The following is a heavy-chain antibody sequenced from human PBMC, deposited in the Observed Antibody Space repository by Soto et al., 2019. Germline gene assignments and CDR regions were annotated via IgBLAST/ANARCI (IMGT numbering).Heavy chain of an antibody. D-gene: IGHD6-6*01. CDR3: AKDPYYSSSSPFDY. J-gene: IGHJ4*02. CDR2: ISWNSGSI. Sequence: PGGSLRLSCAASGFTFDDYAMHWVRQAPGKGLEWVSGISWNSGSIGYADSVKGRFTISRDNAKNSLYLQMNSLRAEDTALYYCAKDPYYSSSSPFDYWGQGTLVTVSS. V-gene: IGHV3-9*01. CDR1: GFTFDDYA.